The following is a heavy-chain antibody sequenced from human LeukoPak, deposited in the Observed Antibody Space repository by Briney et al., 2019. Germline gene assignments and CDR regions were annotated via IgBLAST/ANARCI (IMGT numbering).Heavy chain of an antibody. D-gene: IGHD3-10*01. J-gene: IGHJ4*02. CDR2: ISSSGSTI. CDR1: GFTFSDYY. CDR3: ARASGATMVRGVYFDY. V-gene: IGHV3-11*04. Sequence: PGGSLRLSCAASGFTFSDYYMSWIRQAPGKGLEWVSYISSSGSTIYYADSVKGRFTISRDNSKNTLYLQMNSLRAEDTAVYYCARASGATMVRGVYFDYWGQGTLVTVSS.